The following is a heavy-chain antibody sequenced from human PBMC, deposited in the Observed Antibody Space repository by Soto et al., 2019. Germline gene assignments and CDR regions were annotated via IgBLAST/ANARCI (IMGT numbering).Heavy chain of an antibody. CDR3: AKGIGGYRHVAFDI. CDR2: ITWNSGGI. V-gene: IGHV3-9*01. Sequence: EVQLVESGGGLVQPGRSLRLSCAASGFTFGDYAIHWVRQAPGKGLEWVSGITWNSGGIGYADSVKGRFTISRDNAKNSLFLQMNSLRAEDTALYYCAKGIGGYRHVAFDIWGQGTIVTVSS. D-gene: IGHD2-15*01. CDR1: GFTFGDYA. J-gene: IGHJ3*02.